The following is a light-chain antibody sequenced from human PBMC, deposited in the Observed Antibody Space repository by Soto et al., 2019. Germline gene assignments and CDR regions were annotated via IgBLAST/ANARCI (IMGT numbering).Light chain of an antibody. CDR2: GAS. V-gene: IGKV1-27*01. CDR3: QKANSAPLT. CDR1: QGIRNY. Sequence: DIQMTQSPSSLSASVGDRVAISCRASQGIRNYLAWYQQKPDKVPRLLIYGASTLQSGVPSRSSGSGSGTHFTLTISSLQAEDVVTYYCQKANSAPLTFGGGTKVEI. J-gene: IGKJ4*01.